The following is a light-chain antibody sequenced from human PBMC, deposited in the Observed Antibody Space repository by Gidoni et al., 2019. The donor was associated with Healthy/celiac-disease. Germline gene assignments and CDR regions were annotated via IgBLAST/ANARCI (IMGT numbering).Light chain of an antibody. J-gene: IGLJ3*02. CDR3: AAWDDSLSGSWV. CDR2: RNN. V-gene: IGLV1-47*01. CDR1: SSNIGSNY. Sequence: QSVLTQPPSTTGPPGPWVTLSCSGSSSNIGSNYVYWYQQLPGTAPKLLIYRNNQRPSGVPDRFSGSKSGTSASLAISGLRSEDEADYYCAAWDDSLSGSWVFGGGTKLTVL.